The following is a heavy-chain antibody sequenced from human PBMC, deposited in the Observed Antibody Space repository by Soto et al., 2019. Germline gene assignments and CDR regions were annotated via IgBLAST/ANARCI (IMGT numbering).Heavy chain of an antibody. V-gene: IGHV4-59*01. J-gene: IGHJ4*02. CDR2: IYYSGST. CDR3: ARGGGVEMAMEYYFDY. D-gene: IGHD2-8*02. Sequence: PSETLSLTCTVSGGSISSYYWSWIRQPPGKGLEWIGYIYYSGSTNYNPSLKSRVTISVDTSKNQFSLKLSSVTAADTAVYYCARGGGVEMAMEYYFDYWGQGTLVTVS. CDR1: GGSISSYY.